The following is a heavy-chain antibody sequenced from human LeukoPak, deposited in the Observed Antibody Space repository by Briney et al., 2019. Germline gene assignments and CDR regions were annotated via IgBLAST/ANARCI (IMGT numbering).Heavy chain of an antibody. Sequence: SQTLSLTCTVAGGSISNGGYYWSWIRQHPGKGLEWIGYIYYSGSTYYNPSLKSRVTISVDTSKNQFSLKLSSVTAADTAVYYCARDAEGSSGHSYGDWGQGTLVTVSS. CDR2: IYYSGST. V-gene: IGHV4-31*03. CDR3: ARDAEGSSGHSYGD. J-gene: IGHJ4*02. D-gene: IGHD5-18*01. CDR1: GGSISNGGYY.